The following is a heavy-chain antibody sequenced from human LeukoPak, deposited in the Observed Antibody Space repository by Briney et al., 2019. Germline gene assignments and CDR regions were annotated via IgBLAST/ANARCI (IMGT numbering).Heavy chain of an antibody. CDR3: ARALNSLSGWYGTY. CDR1: GYSISSGYY. D-gene: IGHD6-19*01. J-gene: IGHJ4*02. Sequence: KPSETLSLTCTVSGYSISSGYYWGWIRQPPGKGLEWIGSIYHSGSTYYNPSLKSRVTISVDTSKNQFSLKLSSVTAADTAVYYCARALNSLSGWYGTYWGQGTLVTVSS. CDR2: IYHSGST. V-gene: IGHV4-38-2*02.